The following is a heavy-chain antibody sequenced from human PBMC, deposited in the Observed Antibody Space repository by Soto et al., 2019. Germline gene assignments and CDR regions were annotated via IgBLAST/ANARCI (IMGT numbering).Heavy chain of an antibody. D-gene: IGHD6-13*01. CDR1: GSTFTRSA. CDR3: AATIIAAVGTGHYYGMDV. J-gene: IGHJ6*02. V-gene: IGHV1-58*01. Sequence: SVKVSCKASGSTFTRSAVQWVRQARGQRLEWIGWIVVGSGDTNSAQKFQERVTITRDMSTSIAYIELSSLRSEDTAVYYCAATIIAAVGTGHYYGMDVWGQGTTVTVSS. CDR2: IVVGSGDT.